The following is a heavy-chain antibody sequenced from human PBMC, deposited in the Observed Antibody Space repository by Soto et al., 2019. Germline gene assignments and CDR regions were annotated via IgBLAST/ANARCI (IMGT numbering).Heavy chain of an antibody. Sequence: GGSLRLSCVASGFTFSSYAMSWVRQAPGKGLEWVSAISDSGGSKYYADSVKGRFTISRDNSKNSLYLQMNSLRDEDTAVFYCARDAPRCSGGTCLDYWGQGTLVTVSS. V-gene: IGHV3-23*01. D-gene: IGHD2-15*01. J-gene: IGHJ4*02. CDR1: GFTFSSYA. CDR2: ISDSGGSK. CDR3: ARDAPRCSGGTCLDY.